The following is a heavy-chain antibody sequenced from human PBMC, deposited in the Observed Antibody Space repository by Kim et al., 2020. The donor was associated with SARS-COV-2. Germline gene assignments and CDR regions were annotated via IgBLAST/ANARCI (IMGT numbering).Heavy chain of an antibody. J-gene: IGHJ4*02. D-gene: IGHD5-12*01. V-gene: IGHV3-7*01. Sequence: GRDTYEVDSVKTRFTISRDNAKNSLYLQMNSRRVEDTAIYYCVKGGSDYWGQGTLVTVSS. CDR2: GRDT. CDR3: VKGGSDY.